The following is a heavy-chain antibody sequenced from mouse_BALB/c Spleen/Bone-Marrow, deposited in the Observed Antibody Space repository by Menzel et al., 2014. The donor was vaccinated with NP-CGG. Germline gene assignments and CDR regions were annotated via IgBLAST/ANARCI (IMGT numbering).Heavy chain of an antibody. J-gene: IGHJ3*01. V-gene: IGHV1-4*01. CDR3: ARESYGNWFAY. D-gene: IGHD2-1*01. CDR1: GYTFTSYT. CDR2: INPSSGYT. Sequence: VKLVDSGAELARPGASVKMSCKASGYTFTSYTMHWVKQRPGQGLEWIGYINPSSGYTNYNQKFKDKATLTADKSSSTAYMQLSSLTSEDSAVYYCARESYGNWFAYWGQGTLVTVSA.